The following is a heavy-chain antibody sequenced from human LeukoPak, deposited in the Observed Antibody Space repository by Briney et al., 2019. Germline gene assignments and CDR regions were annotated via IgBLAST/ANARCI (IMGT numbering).Heavy chain of an antibody. V-gene: IGHV3-9*01. CDR3: AKGSYDILTGYYLDY. Sequence: GGSLRLSCAASGFTFDDYAMHWVRQAPGKGLEWVSGISWNSGSIGYADSVKGRFTISRDNAKNSLYLQMNSLRAEDTALHYCAKGSYDILTGYYLDYWGQGTLVTVSS. J-gene: IGHJ4*02. CDR1: GFTFDDYA. D-gene: IGHD3-9*01. CDR2: ISWNSGSI.